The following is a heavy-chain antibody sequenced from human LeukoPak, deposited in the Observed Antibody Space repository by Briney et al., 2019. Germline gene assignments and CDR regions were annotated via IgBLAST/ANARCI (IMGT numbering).Heavy chain of an antibody. J-gene: IGHJ5*02. V-gene: IGHV3-30-3*01. D-gene: IGHD3-10*01. Sequence: GGSLRLSCAASGFTFSSYAMHWVRQAPGKGLEWVAVISYDGSNKYYADSVKGRFTISRDNSKNTLYLQMNSLRAEDTAVYYCARDHQAGYYGSGPWGQGTLVTVSS. CDR2: ISYDGSNK. CDR1: GFTFSSYA. CDR3: ARDHQAGYYGSGP.